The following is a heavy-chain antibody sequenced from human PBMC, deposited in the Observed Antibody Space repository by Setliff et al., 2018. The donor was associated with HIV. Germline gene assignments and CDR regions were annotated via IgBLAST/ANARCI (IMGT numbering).Heavy chain of an antibody. Sequence: GSLRLSCAVSGFTFSSHWMVWVRQAPGKGLEWVANINQDGSEKNYVDSVKGRFTISRDNAKNSLFLQMNSLRAEDTALYYCTRKLAPGHGMDVWGQGTTVTVSS. V-gene: IGHV3-7*03. D-gene: IGHD3-3*02. CDR2: INQDGSEK. CDR1: GFTFSSHW. CDR3: TRKLAPGHGMDV. J-gene: IGHJ6*02.